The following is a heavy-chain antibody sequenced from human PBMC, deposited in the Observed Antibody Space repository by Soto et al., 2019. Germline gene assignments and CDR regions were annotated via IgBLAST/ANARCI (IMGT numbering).Heavy chain of an antibody. Sequence: ASVKVSFKASGYIFISYAMHWVRQAPGQRLEWMGWINAGIGEKQYSQKFQGRVTITRDTSASTAYMELSSLRSEDTAVYYCARDFSMVVVAPVVKWRVITTPFDYWGQG. D-gene: IGHD3-22*01. CDR3: ARDFSMVVVAPVVKWRVITTPFDY. CDR2: INAGIGEK. J-gene: IGHJ4*02. V-gene: IGHV1-3*01. CDR1: GYIFISYA.